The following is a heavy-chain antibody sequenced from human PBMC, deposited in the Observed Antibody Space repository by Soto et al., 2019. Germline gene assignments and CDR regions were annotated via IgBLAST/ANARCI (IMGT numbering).Heavy chain of an antibody. D-gene: IGHD1-26*01. Sequence: ASVKVSCKVSGYTFTALSMHWVRQAPGKGLEWMGGLDPEDGETIYAQKFQGRVTMTEDTSSDTAYMELSNLSSEDTAVYYCATYGNGGSYYDLDYWGQGTLVT. CDR2: LDPEDGET. J-gene: IGHJ4*02. V-gene: IGHV1-24*01. CDR3: ATYGNGGSYYDLDY. CDR1: GYTFTALS.